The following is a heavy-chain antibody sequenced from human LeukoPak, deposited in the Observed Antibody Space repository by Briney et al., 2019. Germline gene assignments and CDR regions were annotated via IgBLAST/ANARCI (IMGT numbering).Heavy chain of an antibody. J-gene: IGHJ4*02. Sequence: SQTLSLTCAVSGGSISSGGYSWSWIRQPPGKGLEWIGYIYHSGSTNYNPSLKSRITISVDKSKNQFSLKLSSVTAADTAVYYCAREWIQLWFDYWGQGTLVTVSS. CDR1: GGSISSGGYS. D-gene: IGHD5-18*01. CDR2: IYHSGST. V-gene: IGHV4-30-2*01. CDR3: AREWIQLWFDY.